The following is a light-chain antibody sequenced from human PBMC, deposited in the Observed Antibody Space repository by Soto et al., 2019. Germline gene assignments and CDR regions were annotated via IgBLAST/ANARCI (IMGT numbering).Light chain of an antibody. CDR3: QRNYDTPLT. V-gene: IGKV3-15*01. J-gene: IGKJ1*01. CDR2: GAS. Sequence: EIVMTQSPATLSVYPGERATLSCRASQSVSSNLAWYQQKPGQAPRLLIYGASTRASGIPARFSGSRSGTEFTLTITNLQPEDFAAYYCQRNYDTPLTFGQGTKVDIK. CDR1: QSVSSN.